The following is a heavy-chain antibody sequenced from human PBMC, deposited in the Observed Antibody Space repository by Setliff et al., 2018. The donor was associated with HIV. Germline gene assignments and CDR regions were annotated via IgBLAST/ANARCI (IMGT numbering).Heavy chain of an antibody. CDR3: ARVIMAVAGTPYHFWFDP. Sequence: SKTLSLTCTVSGGSMSSGSYYWSWIRQPAGKGLEWIGRIYISGSTNYNPSLKSRVTISVDTSKNQFSLKLSSVTAADTAVYYRARVIMAVAGTPYHFWFDPWGQGTLVTVSS. CDR1: GGSMSSGSYY. CDR2: IYISGST. V-gene: IGHV4-61*02. J-gene: IGHJ5*02. D-gene: IGHD6-19*01.